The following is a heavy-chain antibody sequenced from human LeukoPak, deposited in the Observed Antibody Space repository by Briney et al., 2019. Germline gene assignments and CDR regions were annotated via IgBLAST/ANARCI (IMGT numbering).Heavy chain of an antibody. J-gene: IGHJ4*02. CDR2: ISGDNSNT. V-gene: IGHV1-18*01. Sequence: ASVKVSCKAFGYTFFDIYGFSWVRQAPGQGLEWMGWISGDNSNTNYAQSFQGRLTLTTDTSTNTASMELRSLRSDDTAVYYCARSVYYDSSGYYWGQGTLVTVSS. CDR1: GYTFFDIYG. CDR3: ARSVYYDSSGYY. D-gene: IGHD3-22*01.